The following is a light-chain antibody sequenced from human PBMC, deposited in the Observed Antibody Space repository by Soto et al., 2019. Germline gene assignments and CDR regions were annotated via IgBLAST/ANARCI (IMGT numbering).Light chain of an antibody. CDR2: EVT. V-gene: IGLV2-8*01. CDR3: SSALA. J-gene: IGLJ1*01. CDR1: SSDVGGYNY. Sequence: QSVLTQPPSASGSPGQSVTISCTGTSSDVGGYNYVSWYQQHPGKAPKLIIYEVTKRPSGVPDRFSGSKSGNTASLTVSGLQTEDEADYYCSSALAFGTGTKLTVL.